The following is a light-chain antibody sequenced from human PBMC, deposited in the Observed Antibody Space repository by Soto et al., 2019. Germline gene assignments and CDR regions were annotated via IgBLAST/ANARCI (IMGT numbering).Light chain of an antibody. CDR3: QQYGTSPHT. CDR2: GAS. CDR1: QSVSSSY. V-gene: IGKV3-20*01. J-gene: IGKJ2*01. Sequence: EIVLTQSPGTLSLSPGERATLSCRASQSVSSSYLAWYQQKPGQAPRLLIYGASSRATGIPDRFSGSGSGTDFTLTISRLEPEDPAVYSCQQYGTSPHTFGQGTKVDIK.